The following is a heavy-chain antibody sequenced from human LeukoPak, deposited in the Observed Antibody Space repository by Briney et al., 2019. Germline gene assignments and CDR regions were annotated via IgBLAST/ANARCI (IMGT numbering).Heavy chain of an antibody. J-gene: IGHJ3*02. Sequence: GGSLRLSCAASGFTFSSYGMTWVRQAPGKGLEWVSAISGSGGSTYYADSVKGRFTISRDNSKNTLYLQMNSLRAEDTAVYYCAKSVGEMATINAFDIWGQGTMVTVSS. CDR1: GFTFSSYG. CDR2: ISGSGGST. CDR3: AKSVGEMATINAFDI. D-gene: IGHD5-24*01. V-gene: IGHV3-23*01.